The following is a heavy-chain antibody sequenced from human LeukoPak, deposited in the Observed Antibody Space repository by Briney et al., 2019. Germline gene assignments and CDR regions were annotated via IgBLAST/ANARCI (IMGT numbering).Heavy chain of an antibody. Sequence: GGSLRLSCAASSFTFSAYSMVWVRQAPGKGLEWLSYISSSSSIIHYADSVRGRFTISRDNAKNSLYLQMNSLRAEDTALYYCAREYYYGSGPDFWGQGTLVTVSS. CDR2: ISSSSSII. J-gene: IGHJ4*02. CDR3: AREYYYGSGPDF. D-gene: IGHD3-10*01. V-gene: IGHV3-48*04. CDR1: SFTFSAYS.